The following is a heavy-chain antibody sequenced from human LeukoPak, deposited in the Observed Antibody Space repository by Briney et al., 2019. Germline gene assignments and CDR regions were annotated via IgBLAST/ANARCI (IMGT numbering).Heavy chain of an antibody. V-gene: IGHV3-23*01. CDR1: GFTFSSYA. CDR3: AKVERIVVVPAAIQDY. CDR2: ISGSGGST. J-gene: IGHJ4*02. D-gene: IGHD2-2*01. Sequence: QAGGSLRLSCAASGFTFSSYAMSWVRQAPGKGLEWVSAISGSGGSTYYADSVKGRFTISRDNSKNMLYLQMNSLRAEDTAVYYCAKVERIVVVPAAIQDYWGQGTLVTVSS.